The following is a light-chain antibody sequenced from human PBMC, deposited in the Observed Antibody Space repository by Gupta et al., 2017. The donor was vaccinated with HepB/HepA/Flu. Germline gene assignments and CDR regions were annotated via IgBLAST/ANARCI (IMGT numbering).Light chain of an antibody. CDR1: SSDVGGYNY. V-gene: IGLV2-14*03. J-gene: IGLJ1*01. CDR3: ASDTGGSTYHV. Sequence: QSALPQPASVSGSPGQSITISCTGTSSDVGGYNYVSWYQQHPDKAHKLVIYGVSKRPSGVSNRFSGSKSGNTASLTISGLQAADEADYYCASDTGGSTYHVFGTGTKLSVV. CDR2: GVS.